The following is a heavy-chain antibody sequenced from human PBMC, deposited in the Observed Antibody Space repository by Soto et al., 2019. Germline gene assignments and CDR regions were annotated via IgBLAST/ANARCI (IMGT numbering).Heavy chain of an antibody. V-gene: IGHV4-59*08. CDR1: GGSITNKY. CDR3: ARHYCSGAGCYFFDS. D-gene: IGHD2-15*01. CDR2: IYYSGST. Sequence: QVQLKESGPGLVKSSETLSLTCTVSGGSITNKYWSWIRQPPGKGLEWIGFIYYSGSTNYNPSLKSRVTISVDTSKNQFSLKLSSVTASDTAVYYCARHYCSGAGCYFFDSWGQGTPVTVSS. J-gene: IGHJ4*02.